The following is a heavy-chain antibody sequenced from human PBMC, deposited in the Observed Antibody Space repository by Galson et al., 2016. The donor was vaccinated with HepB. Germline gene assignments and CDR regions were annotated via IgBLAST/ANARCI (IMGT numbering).Heavy chain of an antibody. CDR2: IIPIFGTA. CDR1: GGTFNNYG. Sequence: SVKVSCKASGGTFNNYGISWVRQAPGQGLEWMGAIIPIFGTANYTQRFQGRVTITADESTCTVYMELSRLSSEDTAVYFCASNPDYSDYMDVWGKGTTATVSS. CDR3: ASNPDYSDYMDV. J-gene: IGHJ6*03. V-gene: IGHV1-69*13.